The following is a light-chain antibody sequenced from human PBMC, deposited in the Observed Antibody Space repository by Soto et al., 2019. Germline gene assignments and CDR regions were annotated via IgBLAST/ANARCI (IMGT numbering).Light chain of an antibody. CDR1: STNVGSYNF. V-gene: IGLV2-11*01. Sequence: QSALTQPRSVSGSPGQSVTISCTGTSTNVGSYNFVSWYQQHPGKAPKFVIYDVSRRPSGVTDRFSGSRSGNTASLTISWLNAEDEADYYCCSYAGRYTLIFGGGTKLTVL. CDR2: DVS. CDR3: CSYAGRYTLI. J-gene: IGLJ2*01.